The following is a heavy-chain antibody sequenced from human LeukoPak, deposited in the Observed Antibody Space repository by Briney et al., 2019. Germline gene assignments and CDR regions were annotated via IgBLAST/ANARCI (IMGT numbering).Heavy chain of an antibody. V-gene: IGHV3-23*01. CDR2: ISGSVGST. CDR1: GFTFGSYE. D-gene: IGHD2-15*01. J-gene: IGHJ5*02. Sequence: PGGSLRLSCAASGFTFGSYEMSWVRQAPGKGLEWVSAISGSVGSTYYADSVKGRFTISRDNSKNTLYLQMNSLRAEDTAVYYCAKGRARLGVGYCSGGSCYYSDWFDPWGQGTLVTVSS. CDR3: AKGRARLGVGYCSGGSCYYSDWFDP.